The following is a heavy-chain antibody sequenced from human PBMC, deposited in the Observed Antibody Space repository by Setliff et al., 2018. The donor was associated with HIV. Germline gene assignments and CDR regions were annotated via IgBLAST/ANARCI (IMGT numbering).Heavy chain of an antibody. CDR2: IYISGNT. J-gene: IGHJ3*02. V-gene: IGHV4-4*07. D-gene: IGHD2-2*02. CDR1: GGSISPYY. Sequence: SETLSLTCSVSGGSISPYYWSWIRQPAGKGLEWIGRIYISGNTIYNPSLKSRVTMSVDTSKNQFSLILNSVTAADTAVHYCARVFPPIRGAPFGTPPGAFDIWGQGTKVTV. CDR3: ARVFPPIRGAPFGTPPGAFDI.